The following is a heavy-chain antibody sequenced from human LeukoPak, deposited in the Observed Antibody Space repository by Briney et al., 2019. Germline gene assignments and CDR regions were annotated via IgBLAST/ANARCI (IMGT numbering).Heavy chain of an antibody. CDR3: ARDLHGTNYFDY. D-gene: IGHD2-2*01. V-gene: IGHV1-2*02. J-gene: IGHJ4*02. CDR2: INPNSGGT. Sequence: ASVKVSCKASGYTFTGYYMHWVRQAPGQGLEWIGWINPNSGGTNYAQKFQGRVTMTRDTSISTAYMELSRLRSDDTAVYYCARDLHGTNYFDYWGQGTLVTVSS. CDR1: GYTFTGYY.